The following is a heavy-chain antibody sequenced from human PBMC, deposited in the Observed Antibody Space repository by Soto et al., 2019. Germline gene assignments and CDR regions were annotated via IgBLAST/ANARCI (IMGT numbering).Heavy chain of an antibody. CDR3: ARHFWSGYSYYDYYGMDV. V-gene: IGHV4-39*01. CDR1: GCSISSSSYY. J-gene: IGHJ6*02. CDR2: IYYSGST. Sequence: SETLSLTCTVSGCSISSSSYYWGWIRQPPGKGLEWVGSIYYSGSTYYNPSLKSPVTISVDTSKNPFSQKLSSVTAADTAVYYCARHFWSGYSYYDYYGMDVWGQGTTVTVSS. D-gene: IGHD3-3*01.